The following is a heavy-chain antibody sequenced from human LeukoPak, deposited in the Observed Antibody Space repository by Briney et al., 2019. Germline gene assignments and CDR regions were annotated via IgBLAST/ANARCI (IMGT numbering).Heavy chain of an antibody. Sequence: GGSLRLSCAASGFTFSSYAMHWVRQAPGKGLEWVAVISYDGSNKYYADSVKGRFTISRDNSKNTLYLQMNSLRAEDTAVYYCARDGADNSGYYFGSLWGQGAVVTVSS. CDR3: ARDGADNSGYYFGSL. V-gene: IGHV3-30*04. CDR1: GFTFSSYA. CDR2: ISYDGSNK. J-gene: IGHJ3*01. D-gene: IGHD3-22*01.